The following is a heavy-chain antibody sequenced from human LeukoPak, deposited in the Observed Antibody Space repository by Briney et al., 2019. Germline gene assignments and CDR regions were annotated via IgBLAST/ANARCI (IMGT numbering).Heavy chain of an antibody. Sequence: ASVKVSCKASGYTFTSYGISWLRQAPGQGLEWMGWISAYNGNTNYAQKLQGRVTMTTDTSTSTAYMELRSLRSDDTAVYYCARDLPHSSGWYSDYWGQGTLVTVSS. CDR3: ARDLPHSSGWYSDY. D-gene: IGHD6-19*01. J-gene: IGHJ4*02. CDR2: ISAYNGNT. V-gene: IGHV1-18*01. CDR1: GYTFTSYG.